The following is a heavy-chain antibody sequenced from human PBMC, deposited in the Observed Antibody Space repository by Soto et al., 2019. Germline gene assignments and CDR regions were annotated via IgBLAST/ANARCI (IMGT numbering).Heavy chain of an antibody. Sequence: PGGSLRLSCAVSGFRYSDCVMNWVRQAPGKGLEWISYIGPGGGVMNYADSVRGRFTISRDDAKNSLYLQMDGLRAEDTAVYYCASDEMGDRDFAYWGQGTLVTVSS. CDR2: IGPGGGVM. CDR3: ASDEMGDRDFAY. D-gene: IGHD2-21*02. CDR1: GFRYSDCV. V-gene: IGHV3-48*01. J-gene: IGHJ4*02.